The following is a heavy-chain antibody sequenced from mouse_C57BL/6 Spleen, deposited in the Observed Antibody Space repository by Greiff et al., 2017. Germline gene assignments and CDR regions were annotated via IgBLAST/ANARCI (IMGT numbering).Heavy chain of an antibody. V-gene: IGHV5-4*01. D-gene: IGHD1-1*01. CDR1: GFTFSSYA. Sequence: EVQGVESGGGLVKPGGSLKLSCAASGFTFSSYAMSWVRQTPEKRLEWVATISDGGSYTYYPDNVKGRFTISRDNAKNNLYLQMSHLKSEDTAMCYCAREATVGAMDDWGQGTSVTVSS. CDR3: AREATVGAMDD. J-gene: IGHJ4*01. CDR2: ISDGGSYT.